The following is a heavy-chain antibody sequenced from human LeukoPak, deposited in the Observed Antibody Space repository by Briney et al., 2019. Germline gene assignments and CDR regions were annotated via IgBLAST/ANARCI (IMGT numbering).Heavy chain of an antibody. CDR2: ISGSGGST. D-gene: IGHD5-12*01. V-gene: IGHV3-23*01. Sequence: GGSLRLSCAGAGFTFSTHTINWVRQAPGKGLEWVSAISGSGGSTYYADSVKGRFTISRDNSKNTLYLQMNSLRAEDTAVYYCAKESGYDVYYLDYWGQGTLVTVSS. CDR3: AKESGYDVYYLDY. CDR1: GFTFSTHT. J-gene: IGHJ4*02.